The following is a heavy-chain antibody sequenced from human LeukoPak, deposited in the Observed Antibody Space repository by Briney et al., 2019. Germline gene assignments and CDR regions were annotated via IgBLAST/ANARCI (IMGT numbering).Heavy chain of an antibody. CDR1: GFTFSTYA. CDR2: ISGSGSST. CDR3: AKEFATIPAFYF. Sequence: PGGSLRLSCAASGFTFSTYAMSWVRQALGKGLEWVSVISGSGSSTYYADSVKGRFTISRDNSKNTLYLQMNSLRAEDTAVYYCAKEFATIPAFYFWGQGTMVTVSS. J-gene: IGHJ3*01. D-gene: IGHD5-24*01. V-gene: IGHV3-23*01.